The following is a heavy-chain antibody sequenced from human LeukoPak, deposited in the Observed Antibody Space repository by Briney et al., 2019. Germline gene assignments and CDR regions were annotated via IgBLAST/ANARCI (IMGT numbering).Heavy chain of an antibody. CDR3: ARVPFTTPGYFDL. CDR2: INPNSGGT. V-gene: IGHV1-2*04. D-gene: IGHD3-22*01. Sequence: ASVTVSCTASGYTFTGYYMHGVRQAPGQGLEWMGWINPNSGGTNYAQKFQGWVTITRDTSISTAYMELSRLRSDDTAVYYCARVPFTTPGYFDLWGRGTLVTVSS. CDR1: GYTFTGYY. J-gene: IGHJ2*01.